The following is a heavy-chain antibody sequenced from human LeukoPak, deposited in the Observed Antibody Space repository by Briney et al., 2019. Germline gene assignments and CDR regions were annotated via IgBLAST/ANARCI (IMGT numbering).Heavy chain of an antibody. V-gene: IGHV4-34*01. CDR3: ARVPSIAARPDLNWFDP. J-gene: IGHJ5*02. CDR2: INHSGST. Sequence: PSETLSLTCAVYGGSFSGYYWSWIRQPPGKGLEWIGEINHSGSTNYNPSLKSRVTIPVDTSKNQFSLKLSSVTAADTAVYYCARVPSIAARPDLNWFDPWGQGTLVTVSS. CDR1: GGSFSGYY. D-gene: IGHD6-6*01.